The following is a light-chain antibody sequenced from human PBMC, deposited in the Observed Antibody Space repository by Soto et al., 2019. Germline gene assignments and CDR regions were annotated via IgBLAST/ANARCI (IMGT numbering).Light chain of an antibody. Sequence: QSVLTQPPSVSGAPGQRVTISFSGSSSNVGAGYDVHWYQQLPGTAPKLRIYGNNNRPSGVPDRFSGSKSGTSASLAISGLQAEDEADYFCQSHDSSLSGHVVFGVGTKLPVL. CDR3: QSHDSSLSGHVV. CDR1: SSNVGAGYD. J-gene: IGLJ2*01. V-gene: IGLV1-40*01. CDR2: GNN.